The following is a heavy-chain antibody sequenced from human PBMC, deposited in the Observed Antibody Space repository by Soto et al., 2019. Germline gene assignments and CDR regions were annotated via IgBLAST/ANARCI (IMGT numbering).Heavy chain of an antibody. Sequence: ASVKVSCKAPGYTLTAYPMHWVRQAPGQRLEWMGWINAGNDNTKYSQKLQGRVTITRDTSASTAYMELSSLTSEDTAVYYCARGRATVTAYAACDIWGQGTMVTVSS. V-gene: IGHV1-3*01. J-gene: IGHJ3*02. CDR2: INAGNDNT. CDR3: ARGRATVTAYAACDI. D-gene: IGHD4-17*01. CDR1: GYTLTAYP.